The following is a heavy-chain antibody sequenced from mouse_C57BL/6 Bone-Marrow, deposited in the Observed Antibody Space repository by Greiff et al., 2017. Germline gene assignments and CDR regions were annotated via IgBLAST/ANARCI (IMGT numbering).Heavy chain of an antibody. V-gene: IGHV5-9-1*02. D-gene: IGHD3-1*01. CDR3: TRDRGKYYFDY. CDR2: ISSGGDYI. Sequence: EVKLMESGEGLVKPGGSLKLSCAASGFTFSSYAMSWVRQTPEKRLEWVAYISSGGDYIYYADTVKGRFTISRDNARNTLYLQMSSLKSEDTAMYYCTRDRGKYYFDYGGQGTALTVSS. CDR1: GFTFSSYA. J-gene: IGHJ2*01.